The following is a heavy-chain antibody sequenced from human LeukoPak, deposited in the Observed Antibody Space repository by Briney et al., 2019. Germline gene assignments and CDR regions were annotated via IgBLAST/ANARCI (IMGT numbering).Heavy chain of an antibody. Sequence: PSQTLSLTCAVSGGSISSGGYSWSWIRQPPGEGLEWIGYIYHSGSTYYNPSLKSRVTISVDRSKNQFSLKLSSVTAADTAVYYCGGNSIGYWGQGTLVTVSS. CDR1: GGSISSGGYS. D-gene: IGHD4-23*01. V-gene: IGHV4-30-2*01. J-gene: IGHJ4*02. CDR3: GGNSIGY. CDR2: IYHSGST.